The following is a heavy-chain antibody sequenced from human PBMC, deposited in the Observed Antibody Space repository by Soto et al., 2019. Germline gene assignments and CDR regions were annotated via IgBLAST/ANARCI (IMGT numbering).Heavy chain of an antibody. CDR1: GFTFSSYG. V-gene: IGHV3-30*18. Sequence: GGSLRLSCAASGFTFSSYGMHWVRQAPGKGLEWVAVISYDGSNKYYAGSVKGRFTISRDNSKNTLYLQMNSLRAEDTAVYYCAKDQYGVAGPIDYWGQGTLVTVSS. D-gene: IGHD6-19*01. CDR3: AKDQYGVAGPIDY. CDR2: ISYDGSNK. J-gene: IGHJ4*02.